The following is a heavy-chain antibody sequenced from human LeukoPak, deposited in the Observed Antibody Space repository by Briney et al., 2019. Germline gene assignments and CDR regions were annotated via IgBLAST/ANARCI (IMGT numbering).Heavy chain of an antibody. D-gene: IGHD2-21*02. CDR2: IYYSGST. V-gene: IGHV4-39*01. CDR1: GGSISSSSFY. J-gene: IGHJ6*02. CDR3: ARLFCGGDCYSFYYYYYGMDV. Sequence: PSETLSLTCTVSGGSISSSSFYWGWIRQPPGKGLEWIGTIYYSGSTYYNPSLRSRVTISVDTSKNQFSLNLSSVTAADTAVYYCARLFCGGDCYSFYYYYYGMDVWGQGTTVTVSS.